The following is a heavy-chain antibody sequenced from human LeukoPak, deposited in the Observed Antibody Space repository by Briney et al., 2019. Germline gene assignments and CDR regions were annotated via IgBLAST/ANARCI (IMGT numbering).Heavy chain of an antibody. CDR1: GLSLNNYA. D-gene: IGHD1-26*01. J-gene: IGHJ5*02. V-gene: IGHV3-23*01. Sequence: PGGSLRLSCTASGLSLNNYAMSWVRQAPGKGVEWVSAISGSGGSTYYADSVKGRFTISRDNSKNTLYLQMNSLRAEDTAVYYCAKAIVGATTPRGFDPWGQGTLVTVSS. CDR3: AKAIVGATTPRGFDP. CDR2: ISGSGGST.